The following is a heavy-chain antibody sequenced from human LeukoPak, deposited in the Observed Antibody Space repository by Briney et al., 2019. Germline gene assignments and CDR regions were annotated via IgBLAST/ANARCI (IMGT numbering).Heavy chain of an antibody. Sequence: GGSLRLSCAASGFTFSSYGMHWVRQAPGKGLEWVAVISYDGSNKYYADSVKGRFTISRDNSKNTLYLQMHSLRAEDTAVYYCAKDLAAAGSLDPWGQGTLVTVSS. D-gene: IGHD6-13*01. CDR2: ISYDGSNK. CDR1: GFTFSSYG. CDR3: AKDLAAAGSLDP. V-gene: IGHV3-30*18. J-gene: IGHJ5*02.